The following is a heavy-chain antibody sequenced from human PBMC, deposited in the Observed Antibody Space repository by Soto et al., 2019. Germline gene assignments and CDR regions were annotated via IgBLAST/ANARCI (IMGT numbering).Heavy chain of an antibody. CDR3: ARGGSDYEGSGYYQGHV. J-gene: IGHJ6*02. CDR1: GGTFSNYG. Sequence: QVQLVQSGAEVKKPGSSVKVSCKSSGGTFSNYGFSWVRQAPGQGLECMGVIVPIFGAEQPQKFQGRVTITADESTNTVFMELRGVRYEDTAVYYCARGGSDYEGSGYYQGHVWGQGTTVTVSS. V-gene: IGHV1-69*12. D-gene: IGHD3-22*01. CDR2: IVPIFGA.